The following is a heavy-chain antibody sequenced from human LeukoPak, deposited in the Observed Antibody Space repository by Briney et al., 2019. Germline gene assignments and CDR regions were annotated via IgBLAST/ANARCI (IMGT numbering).Heavy chain of an antibody. Sequence: GASVKVSCKASGYTFTSYDINWVRQATGQGLEWMGWMNPNSGNTGYAQKFQGRVTMTRNTSISTAYMELSSLRSEDTAVYYCARGRGMYRGVIRSYYYYYYMDVWGKGTTVTISS. CDR2: MNPNSGNT. CDR1: GYTFTSYD. D-gene: IGHD3-10*01. V-gene: IGHV1-8*01. CDR3: ARGRGMYRGVIRSYYYYYYMDV. J-gene: IGHJ6*03.